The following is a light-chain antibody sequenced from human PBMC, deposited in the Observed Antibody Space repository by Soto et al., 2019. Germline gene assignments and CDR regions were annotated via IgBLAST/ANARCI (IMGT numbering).Light chain of an antibody. CDR3: QQRTNWPLT. CDR1: QNVRNY. Sequence: EIVLTQSPATLSSSPGERATLSCRASQNVRNYLAWYQQKPGQAPRLLIYDASNRAAGTPARFSGSGSGTAFTLTISRLEPEDFAVYYCQQRTNWPLTFGPGTKVDIK. CDR2: DAS. V-gene: IGKV3-11*01. J-gene: IGKJ3*01.